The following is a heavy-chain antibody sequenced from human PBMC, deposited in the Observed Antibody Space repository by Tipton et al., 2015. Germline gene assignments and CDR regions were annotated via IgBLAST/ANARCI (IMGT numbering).Heavy chain of an antibody. CDR3: ASYDYSNMNFDY. J-gene: IGHJ4*02. CDR2: IYYSGST. CDR1: DGSISSGAYY. D-gene: IGHD4-11*01. V-gene: IGHV4-31*03. Sequence: TLSLTCTVSDGSISSGAYYWSWIRQHPGKGLEWIGYIYYSGSTYYNPSLKSRVTISVDTPKNQFSLKLSSATAADTAVYYCASYDYSNMNFDYWGQGTLVTVSS.